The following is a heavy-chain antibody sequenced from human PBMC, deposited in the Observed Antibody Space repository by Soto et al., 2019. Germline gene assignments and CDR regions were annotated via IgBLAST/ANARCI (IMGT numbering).Heavy chain of an antibody. Sequence: QLQLQESGPGLVKPSETLSLTCTVSGGSISSSSYYWGWIRQPPGKGLEWIGSIYYSGSTYYNPSLKSRVTISVDTSKNQFSLKLSSVTAADTAVYYCARGDSDYGDYVVWYFDLWGRGTLVTVSS. CDR3: ARGDSDYGDYVVWYFDL. CDR1: GGSISSSSYY. CDR2: IYYSGST. D-gene: IGHD4-17*01. V-gene: IGHV4-39*01. J-gene: IGHJ2*01.